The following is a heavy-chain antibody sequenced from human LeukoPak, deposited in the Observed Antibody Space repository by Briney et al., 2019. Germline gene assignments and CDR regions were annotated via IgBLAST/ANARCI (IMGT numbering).Heavy chain of an antibody. CDR3: AKVSCSSTSCYPNRNYYYYGMDV. CDR2: ISGCGAST. D-gene: IGHD2-2*01. Sequence: ASLRLSCAASGFTFSSYAMRWVRQPPGKGLGWVSAISGCGASTYYADSVKGRFTISRDNSKNTLYLQMDSLRAEDTAVYYCAKVSCSSTSCYPNRNYYYYGMDVWGQGTTVTVSS. CDR1: GFTFSSYA. J-gene: IGHJ6*02. V-gene: IGHV3-23*01.